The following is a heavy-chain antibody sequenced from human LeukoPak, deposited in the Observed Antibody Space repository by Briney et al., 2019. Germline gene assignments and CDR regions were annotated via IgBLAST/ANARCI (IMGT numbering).Heavy chain of an antibody. CDR3: AKPGPTAPTPGDIVVVPAAIPGYMDV. CDR2: ISGSGGST. D-gene: IGHD2-2*01. V-gene: IGHV3-23*01. Sequence: PGGSLRLSCAASGFTFSSYAMSWVRQAPGKGLEWVSAISGSGGSTYYADSVKGRFTISRDNSKNTLYLQMNSLRAEDTAVYYCAKPGPTAPTPGDIVVVPAAIPGYMDVWGKGTTVTVSS. J-gene: IGHJ6*03. CDR1: GFTFSSYA.